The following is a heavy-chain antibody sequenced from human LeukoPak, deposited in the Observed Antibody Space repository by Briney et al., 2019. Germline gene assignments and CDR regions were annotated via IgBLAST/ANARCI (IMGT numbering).Heavy chain of an antibody. V-gene: IGHV1-2*02. Sequence: ASVKVSCKASGYTFTGYYMHWVRQAPGQGLEWMGWINPNSGGTNYAQKFQGRVTMTRDTSISTAYMELSRLRSDDTAVYYCARVDQLWSPNFDYWGQGTLVTVSS. CDR1: GYTFTGYY. CDR3: ARVDQLWSPNFDY. J-gene: IGHJ4*02. D-gene: IGHD5-18*01. CDR2: INPNSGGT.